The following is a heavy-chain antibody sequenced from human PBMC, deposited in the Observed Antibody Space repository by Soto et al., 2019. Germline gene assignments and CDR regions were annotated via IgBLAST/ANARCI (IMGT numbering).Heavy chain of an antibody. CDR1: GGSFSNYA. D-gene: IGHD1-1*01. V-gene: IGHV1-69*01. J-gene: IGHJ6*02. Sequence: QVQLVQSGAEVKMPGSSVRVSCKASGGSFSNYAISWVRQAPGQGLEWMGGIIPMFGIGNYAEKFLGRVTITADESTSTSHMELSSLRSEATAVYFCAGAYRENGFYAMDVWRQGTKVTVSS. CDR3: AGAYRENGFYAMDV. CDR2: IIPMFGIG.